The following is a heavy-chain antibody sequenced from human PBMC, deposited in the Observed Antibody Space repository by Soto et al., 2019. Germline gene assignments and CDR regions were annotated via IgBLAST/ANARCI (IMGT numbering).Heavy chain of an antibody. Sequence: ASLKVSCKASGGTFSSYAISWVRQAPGQGLEWMGGIIPIFGTANYAQKFQGRVTITADESTSTAYMELSSLRSEDTAVYYCARDLGVAAADSYYYYGMDVWGQGTTVTVSS. D-gene: IGHD6-13*01. CDR3: ARDLGVAAADSYYYYGMDV. CDR2: IIPIFGTA. CDR1: GGTFSSYA. V-gene: IGHV1-69*13. J-gene: IGHJ6*02.